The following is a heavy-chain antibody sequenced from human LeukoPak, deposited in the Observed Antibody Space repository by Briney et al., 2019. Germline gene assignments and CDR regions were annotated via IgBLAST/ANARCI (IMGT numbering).Heavy chain of an antibody. CDR3: ARLNGDY. V-gene: IGHV4-59*08. CDR1: GGSISSYY. CDR2: IYYSGST. J-gene: IGHJ4*02. D-gene: IGHD1-1*01. Sequence: PSETLSLTCTVSGGSISSYYWSWIRQPPGKGLEWIGYIYYSGSTNYNPSLKSRVTISVDTSKNQFSLKLSSVTAADTAVYYCARLNGDYWGRGTLVTVSS.